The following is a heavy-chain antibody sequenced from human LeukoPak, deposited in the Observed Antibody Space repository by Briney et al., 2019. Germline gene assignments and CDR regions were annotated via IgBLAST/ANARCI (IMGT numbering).Heavy chain of an antibody. D-gene: IGHD3-10*01. Sequence: ASVKVSCKASGYTFTGYYMHWVRQAPGQGLEWMGWINPNSGGTNYAQKFQGRVTMTRDTSTSTVYMELSSLRSEDTAVYYCARGFRYSHMVGDYWGQGTLVTVSS. CDR3: ARGFRYSHMVGDY. CDR2: INPNSGGT. J-gene: IGHJ4*02. CDR1: GYTFTGYY. V-gene: IGHV1-2*02.